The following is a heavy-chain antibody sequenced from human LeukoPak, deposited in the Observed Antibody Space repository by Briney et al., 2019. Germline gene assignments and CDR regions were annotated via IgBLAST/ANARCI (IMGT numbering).Heavy chain of an antibody. D-gene: IGHD2-2*02. CDR1: GFTFSSYG. V-gene: IGHV3-30*02. CDR2: IRYDGSNK. Sequence: PGGSLRLSCAASGFTFSSYGMHWVRQAPGKGLEWVAFIRYDGSNKYYADSVKGRFTISRDNSKNTLYLQMNSLRAEDTAVYYCARGYCSSTSCYSLDPWGQGTLVTVSS. CDR3: ARGYCSSTSCYSLDP. J-gene: IGHJ5*02.